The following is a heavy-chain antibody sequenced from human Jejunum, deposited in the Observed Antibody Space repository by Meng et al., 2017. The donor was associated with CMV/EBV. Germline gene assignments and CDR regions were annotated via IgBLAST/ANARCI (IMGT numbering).Heavy chain of an antibody. CDR1: GFTFSTYA. J-gene: IGHJ5*01. CDR2: IYSGGDKT. Sequence: QVQLVESGGGVVQPGSSLTLSCAASGFTFSTYAMHWVRQAPGKGLEWVSVIYSGGDKTYYADSVKGRFTISRDSSRNTLYLQMTSLRAGDTALYYCARGAMSFESWGQGTLVTVSS. V-gene: IGHV3-NL1*01. CDR3: ARGAMSFES.